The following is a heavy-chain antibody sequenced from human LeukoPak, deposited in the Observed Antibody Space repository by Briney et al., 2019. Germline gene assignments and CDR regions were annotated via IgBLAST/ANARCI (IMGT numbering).Heavy chain of an antibody. Sequence: ASVKVSCKASGYTFTGYYMHWVRQAPGQGLEWMGGINPNSGGTNYAQKFQGRVTMTRDTSISTAYMELSRLRSDDTAVYYCARKHTMVRGVNSLGYWGQGTLVTVSS. V-gene: IGHV1-2*02. CDR3: ARKHTMVRGVNSLGY. D-gene: IGHD3-10*01. J-gene: IGHJ4*02. CDR1: GYTFTGYY. CDR2: INPNSGGT.